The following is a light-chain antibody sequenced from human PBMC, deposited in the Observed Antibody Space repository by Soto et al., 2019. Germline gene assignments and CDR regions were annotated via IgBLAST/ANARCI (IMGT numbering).Light chain of an antibody. CDR1: RSHIGNNY. CDR2: DNN. J-gene: IGLJ1*01. Sequence: TLPDSVSEGRGHKGCIPCSRSRSHIGNNYVSWYQQVPGTAPKLLIYDNNKRPSGIPDRFSGSKSGTSATLAITGLQTGEEADYYCRTWDSSLSAYVFGTGTKVTVL. V-gene: IGLV1-51*01. CDR3: RTWDSSLSAYV.